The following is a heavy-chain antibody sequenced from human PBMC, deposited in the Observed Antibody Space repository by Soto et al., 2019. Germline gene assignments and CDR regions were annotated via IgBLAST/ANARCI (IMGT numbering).Heavy chain of an antibody. J-gene: IGHJ3*02. Sequence: VAVIWYDGSNKYYADSVKGRFTISRDNSKNTLYLQMNSLRAEDTAVYYCARDLMTTVTRDAFDIWGQGTMVTVSS. CDR2: IWYDGSNK. D-gene: IGHD4-4*01. V-gene: IGHV3-33*01. CDR3: ARDLMTTVTRDAFDI.